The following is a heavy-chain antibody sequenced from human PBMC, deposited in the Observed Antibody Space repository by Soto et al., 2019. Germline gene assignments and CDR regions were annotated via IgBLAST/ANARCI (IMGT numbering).Heavy chain of an antibody. V-gene: IGHV1-18*04. Sequence: ASVKVSWKTSGYTFTSYGISWVRQAPGQGLEWMGWISAYNGNTNYAQKLQGRVTMTTDTSTSTAYMELRSLRSDDTAVYYCARDHDYGDDNWFDPWGQRTLVTVSS. CDR3: ARDHDYGDDNWFDP. CDR2: ISAYNGNT. D-gene: IGHD4-17*01. J-gene: IGHJ5*02. CDR1: GYTFTSYG.